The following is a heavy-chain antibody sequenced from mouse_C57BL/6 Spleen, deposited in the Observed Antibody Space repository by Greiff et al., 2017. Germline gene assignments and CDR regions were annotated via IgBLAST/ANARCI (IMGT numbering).Heavy chain of an antibody. CDR1: GYTFTSYW. D-gene: IGHD2-3*01. J-gene: IGHJ2*01. V-gene: IGHV1-59*01. CDR2: IDPSDSYT. CDR3: ARSDGYYVCYFDY. Sequence: QVQLKQPGAELVRPGTSVKLSCKASGYTFTSYWMHWVKQRPGQGLEWIGVIDPSDSYTNYNQKFKGKATLTVDTSSRPAYMQLISLTSEDSAVYYCARSDGYYVCYFDYWGQGTTLTVSS.